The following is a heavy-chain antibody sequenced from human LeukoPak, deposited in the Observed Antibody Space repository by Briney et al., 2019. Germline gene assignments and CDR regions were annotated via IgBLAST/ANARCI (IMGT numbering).Heavy chain of an antibody. CDR3: ARERLDGSGFDT. V-gene: IGHV3-13*01. J-gene: IGHJ5*02. Sequence: GGSLRLSCAASGFTFSSFDMHWVRQATGKGLEWVSSIGTAGDTYYPGSVKGRFTISRENAKNSLYLQMNSLRAGDTAVYYCARERLDGSGFDTWGQGTLVTVSS. CDR2: IGTAGDT. D-gene: IGHD3-10*01. CDR1: GFTFSSFD.